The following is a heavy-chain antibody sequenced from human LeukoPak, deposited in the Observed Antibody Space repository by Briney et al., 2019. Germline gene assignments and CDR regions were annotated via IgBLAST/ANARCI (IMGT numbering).Heavy chain of an antibody. CDR3: ARDYYDSSGYYSVSWFDP. V-gene: IGHV4-30-2*01. CDR1: GGSISSGGYS. Sequence: PSETLSLTCAVSGGSISSGGYSWSWIRQPPGKGLKWIGYMYHSGSTYYNPSLKSRVTISVDRSKNQFSLKLSSVTAADTAVYYCARDYYDSSGYYSVSWFDPWGQGTLVTVSS. J-gene: IGHJ5*02. CDR2: MYHSGST. D-gene: IGHD3-22*01.